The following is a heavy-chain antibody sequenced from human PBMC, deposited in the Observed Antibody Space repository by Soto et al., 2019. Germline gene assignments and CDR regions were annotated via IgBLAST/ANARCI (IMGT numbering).Heavy chain of an antibody. J-gene: IGHJ5*02. Sequence: GSLRLSGAASGFTFSSYAMSGFRQAPGKGLEWVSAISGSGGSTYYADSVKGRFTISRDNSKNTLYLQMNSLRAEDTAVYYCAKNAGGTYCSSTSCYHGYDWFDPWGQGTLVTVSS. CDR3: AKNAGGTYCSSTSCYHGYDWFDP. V-gene: IGHV3-23*01. CDR1: GFTFSSYA. D-gene: IGHD2-2*01. CDR2: ISGSGGST.